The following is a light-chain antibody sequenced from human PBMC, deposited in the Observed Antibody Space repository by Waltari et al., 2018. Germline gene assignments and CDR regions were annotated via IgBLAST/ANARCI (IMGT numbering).Light chain of an antibody. Sequence: QSALTQPASVSASPGQSITISCTGTSSDIGAYNYVSWYQQHPGKAPKLMVYDVSIRPSGISNRFSGSQSGNTASLTISGLQADDEADYYCSSSASSTTRVFGGGTKLAVL. CDR2: DVS. CDR3: SSSASSTTRV. CDR1: SSDIGAYNY. V-gene: IGLV2-14*03. J-gene: IGLJ2*01.